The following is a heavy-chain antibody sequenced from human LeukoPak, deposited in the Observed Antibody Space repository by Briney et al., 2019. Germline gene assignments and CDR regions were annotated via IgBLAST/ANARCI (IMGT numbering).Heavy chain of an antibody. CDR2: MNDDGSGI. D-gene: IGHD1-26*01. CDR3: AKIPQGGTAGTYFDY. J-gene: IGHJ4*02. Sequence: PGGSLRLSCALSGLNIRNYWMHWVRQAPGKGLVWVSRMNDDGSGISYADSVKGRFTISRDNSKNTLYLQLDSLRDEDTAVYYCAKIPQGGTAGTYFDYWGQGTLVTVSS. CDR1: GLNIRNYW. V-gene: IGHV3-74*01.